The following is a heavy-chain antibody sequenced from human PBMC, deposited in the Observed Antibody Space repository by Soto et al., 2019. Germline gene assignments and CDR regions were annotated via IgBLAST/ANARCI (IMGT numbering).Heavy chain of an antibody. V-gene: IGHV3-23*01. CDR1: GFTFSSYA. CDR3: AKDQSRDFWSGDYGMDV. CDR2: ISGSGGST. J-gene: IGHJ6*02. Sequence: PGGSLRLSCAASGFTFSSYAMSWVRQAPGKGLEWVSAISGSGGSTYYADSVKGRFTISRDNSKNTLYLQMNSLRAEDTAVYYCAKDQSRDFWSGDYGMDVWGQGTTVTVSS. D-gene: IGHD3-3*01.